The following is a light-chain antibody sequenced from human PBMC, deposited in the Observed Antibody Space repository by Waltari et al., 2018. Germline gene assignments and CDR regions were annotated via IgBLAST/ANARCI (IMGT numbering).Light chain of an antibody. CDR3: SSYTSSSTLWV. Sequence: QSALTQPASVSGSPGQSITISCTGTSSDVGGYNYVSWYQQHPGKAPKLMIYDVSKRPSGVSNRFSGSKSGHTASLTISVLQAEDEADYYCSSYTSSSTLWVFGGGTKLTVL. V-gene: IGLV2-14*01. CDR2: DVS. J-gene: IGLJ3*02. CDR1: SSDVGGYNY.